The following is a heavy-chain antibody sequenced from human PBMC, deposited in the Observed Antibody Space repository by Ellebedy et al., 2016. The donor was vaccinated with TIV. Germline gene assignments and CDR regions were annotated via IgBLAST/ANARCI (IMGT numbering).Heavy chain of an antibody. D-gene: IGHD2-15*01. Sequence: GGSLRLSCAASGFTFDDYVMHWVRQAPGKGLEWVSGISWNSAKKAYADSVKGRFTISRDNAKETVYLQMHSLRVEDTAVYYCARSYCSGGKCYYSMDVWGQGTTVTVSS. V-gene: IGHV3-9*01. J-gene: IGHJ6*03. CDR1: GFTFDDYV. CDR3: ARSYCSGGKCYYSMDV. CDR2: ISWNSAKK.